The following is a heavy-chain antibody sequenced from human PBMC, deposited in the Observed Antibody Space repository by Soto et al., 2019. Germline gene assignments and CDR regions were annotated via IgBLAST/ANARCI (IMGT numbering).Heavy chain of an antibody. D-gene: IGHD5-12*01. CDR1: GFTFSSYG. CDR3: AKDIRGYSGYDYGSDV. CDR2: ISYDGSNK. V-gene: IGHV3-30*18. J-gene: IGHJ6*04. Sequence: AGGSLRLSCAASGFTFSSYGMHWVRQAPGKGLEWVAVISYDGSNKYYADSVKGRFTISRDNSKNTLYLQMNSLRAEDTAVYYCAKDIRGYSGYDYGSDVWGKGTTVTVSS.